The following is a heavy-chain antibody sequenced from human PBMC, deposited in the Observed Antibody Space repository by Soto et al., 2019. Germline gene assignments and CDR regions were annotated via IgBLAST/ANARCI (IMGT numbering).Heavy chain of an antibody. V-gene: IGHV3-23*01. Sequence: EVQLLESGGGLVQPGGSLRLSCAASEFTFSSNAMHWVRQAPGKGLEWVSGITGSGSTTFYADSVKGRFTISRDNSKNTLYLHMNSLRAADTAIYYCAKDFTAYLSSWFNFWGQGTLVTVSS. CDR3: AKDFTAYLSSWFNF. CDR1: EFTFSSNA. J-gene: IGHJ5*01. CDR2: ITGSGSTT. D-gene: IGHD6-13*01.